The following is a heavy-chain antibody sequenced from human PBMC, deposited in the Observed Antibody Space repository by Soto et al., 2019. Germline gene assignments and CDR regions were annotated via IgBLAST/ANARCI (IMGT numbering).Heavy chain of an antibody. V-gene: IGHV4-30-2*01. CDR2: IYHIGRT. D-gene: IGHD7-27*01. CDR3: ARVPGP. CDR1: GGSISSGGYS. Sequence: QLQLQESGSGLVKPSQTLSLTCAVSGGSISSGGYSWSWIRQPPGKGLEWIGYIYHIGRTCYSPSLKTRVTISVDRSKNQFSLKLSSVTAADTAVSYCARVPGPWGQGTLVTVSS. J-gene: IGHJ5*02.